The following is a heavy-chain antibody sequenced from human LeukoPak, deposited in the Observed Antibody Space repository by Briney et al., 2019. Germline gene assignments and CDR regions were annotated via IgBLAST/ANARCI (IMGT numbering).Heavy chain of an antibody. V-gene: IGHV4-31*01. D-gene: IGHD2-2*02. Sequence: PSETLSLTCTVSGGSISSGGYYWSWIRQPPGKGLEWIGYIYYSGSTYYSPSLKSQVTISVDTSKNQFSLKLSSVTAADTAVYYCARAYQLLYLNWFDPWGQGTLVTVSS. CDR1: GGSISSGGYY. CDR3: ARAYQLLYLNWFDP. CDR2: IYYSGST. J-gene: IGHJ5*02.